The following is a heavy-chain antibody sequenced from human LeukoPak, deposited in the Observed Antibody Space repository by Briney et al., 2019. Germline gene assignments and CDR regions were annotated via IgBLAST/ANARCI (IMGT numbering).Heavy chain of an antibody. D-gene: IGHD6-13*01. CDR2: ISSSSSYI. CDR3: ARDRSQQPVDY. Sequence: PGGSLRLSCAASGFTFSSYSMNWVRQAPGKGLEWVSYISSSSSYIYYADSVKGRFTISRDNAKNSLYLQMNSLRAEDTAVYYCARDRSQQPVDYWGQGTLVTVSS. V-gene: IGHV3-21*05. CDR1: GFTFSSYS. J-gene: IGHJ4*02.